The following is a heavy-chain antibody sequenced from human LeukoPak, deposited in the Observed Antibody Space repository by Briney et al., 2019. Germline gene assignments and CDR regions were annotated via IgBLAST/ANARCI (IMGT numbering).Heavy chain of an antibody. V-gene: IGHV3-23*01. CDR1: GFTFSSYA. J-gene: IGHJ3*02. Sequence: GGSLRLSCAASGFTFSSYAMSWVRQAPGKGLEWVSAISGSGGSTYYADSVKGRYTISRDNSKNTLYLQMNSLRAEDTAVYYGAKRETSVDSTITMIVVDDAFDIWGQGTMVTVSS. D-gene: IGHD3-22*01. CDR3: AKRETSVDSTITMIVVDDAFDI. CDR2: ISGSGGST.